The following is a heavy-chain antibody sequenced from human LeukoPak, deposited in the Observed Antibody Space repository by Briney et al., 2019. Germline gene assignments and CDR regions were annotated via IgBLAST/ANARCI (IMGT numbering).Heavy chain of an antibody. CDR1: GFTFSSYS. D-gene: IGHD2-8*01. J-gene: IGHJ4*02. Sequence: GGSLRLSCAASGFTFSSYSMNWVRQAPGKGLEWVSVIYSGGSTYYADSVKGRFTISRDNSKNTLYLQMNSLRAEDTAVYYCAREGGAGGTIDYWGQGTLVTVSS. CDR2: IYSGGST. CDR3: AREGGAGGTIDY. V-gene: IGHV3-53*01.